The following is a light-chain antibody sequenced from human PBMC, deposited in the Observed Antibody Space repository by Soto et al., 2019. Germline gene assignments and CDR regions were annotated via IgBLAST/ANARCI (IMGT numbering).Light chain of an antibody. CDR1: QSLSGW. Sequence: DIQMTQSPSTLSASVGDRVTITCRASQSLSGWLAWYQQKPGKAPKLLIYDASSLQSGVPSRFSGSGSGTDFTLTISSLQPDDFATYYCQQYNSYSRTFGQGTKVDIK. CDR3: QQYNSYSRT. CDR2: DAS. J-gene: IGKJ1*01. V-gene: IGKV1-5*01.